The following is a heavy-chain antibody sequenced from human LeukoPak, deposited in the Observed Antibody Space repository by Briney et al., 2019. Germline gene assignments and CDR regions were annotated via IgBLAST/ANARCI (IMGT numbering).Heavy chain of an antibody. CDR2: INPSGGST. CDR1: GYTFTSYY. D-gene: IGHD3-16*02. Sequence: ASVKVSCKASGYTFTSYYMHWVRQAPGQGLEWMGIINPSGGSTSYAQKFQGRVTMTRDMSMSTVYMELSSLRSEDTAVYYCARGIMITFGGVITDPPFDYWGQGTLVTVSS. V-gene: IGHV1-46*01. CDR3: ARGIMITFGGVITDPPFDY. J-gene: IGHJ4*02.